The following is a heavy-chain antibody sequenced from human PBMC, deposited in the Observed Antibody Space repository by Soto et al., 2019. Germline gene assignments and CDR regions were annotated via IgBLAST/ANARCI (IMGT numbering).Heavy chain of an antibody. CDR1: GFTFGDYA. D-gene: IGHD2-15*01. CDR3: TVAIVVVVAATQGWFDP. Sequence: GGSLRLSCTASGFTFGDYAMSWFRQAPGKWLEWVGFIRSKAYGGTTEYAASVKGRFTISRDDSKSIAYLQMNSLKTEDTAVYYCTVAIVVVVAATQGWFDPWGQGXLVTVYS. V-gene: IGHV3-49*03. J-gene: IGHJ5*02. CDR2: IRSKAYGGTT.